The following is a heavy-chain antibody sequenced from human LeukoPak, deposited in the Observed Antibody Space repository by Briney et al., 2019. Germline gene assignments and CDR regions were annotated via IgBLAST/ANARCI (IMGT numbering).Heavy chain of an antibody. CDR2: IYYSGST. CDR3: ARQVMYYYGSGSSSNWFDP. D-gene: IGHD3-10*01. Sequence: SETLSLTCTVSGGSISSYYWSWIRQPPGKGLEWIGYIYYSGSTNYNPSLKSRVTISVDTSKNQFSLKLSSVTAADTAVYYCARQVMYYYGSGSSSNWFDPWGQGTLVTVSS. V-gene: IGHV4-59*08. CDR1: GGSISSYY. J-gene: IGHJ5*02.